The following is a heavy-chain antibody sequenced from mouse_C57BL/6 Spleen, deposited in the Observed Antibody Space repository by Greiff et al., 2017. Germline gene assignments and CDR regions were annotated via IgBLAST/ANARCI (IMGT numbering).Heavy chain of an antibody. CDR2: ISSGGSYT. CDR1: GFTFSSYG. Sequence: EVQVVESGGDLVKPGGSLKLSCAASGFTFSSYGMSWVRQTPDQRLEWVATISSGGSYTYYPDSVKGRYTISRDNAKNTLYLQMSSLKSEDTAMYYWARHGFITAGVAGNYYAMDYWGQGTSVTVSS. D-gene: IGHD1-1*01. V-gene: IGHV5-6*01. J-gene: IGHJ4*01. CDR3: ARHGFITAGVAGNYYAMDY.